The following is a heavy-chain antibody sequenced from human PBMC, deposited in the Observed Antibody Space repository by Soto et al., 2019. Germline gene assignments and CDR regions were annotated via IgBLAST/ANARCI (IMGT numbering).Heavy chain of an antibody. CDR3: GIRRGDFCGGSGAFDI. CDR1: GYSFTSYW. J-gene: IGHJ3*02. CDR2: IYPGDSDT. D-gene: IGHD2-21*01. Sequence: ESLKISCKGSGYSFTSYWIGGVRQMPGKGLEWMGIIYPGDSDTRYSPSFQGQVTISADKSISTAYLQWSSLKASDTAMYYCGIRRGDFCGGSGAFDIWGQGTMVSVSS. V-gene: IGHV5-51*01.